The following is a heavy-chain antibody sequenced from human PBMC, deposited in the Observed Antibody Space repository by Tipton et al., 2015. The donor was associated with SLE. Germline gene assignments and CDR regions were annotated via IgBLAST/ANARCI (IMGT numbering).Heavy chain of an antibody. V-gene: IGHV4-34*12. Sequence: GLVKPSQTLSLTCAVSGESFNGYFWTWIRQPPGKGLEWIAEIIHSGVTNYNPSLRSRVTISVDMSKNQVSLKLSSVTAADTAVYYCARVAPAEVFDYWGQGTLATVSS. CDR1: GESFNGYF. J-gene: IGHJ4*02. CDR2: IIHSGVT. CDR3: ARVAPAEVFDY. D-gene: IGHD2-2*01.